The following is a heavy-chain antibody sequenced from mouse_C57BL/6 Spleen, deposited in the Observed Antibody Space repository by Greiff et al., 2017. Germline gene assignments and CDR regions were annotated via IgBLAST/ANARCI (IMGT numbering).Heavy chain of an antibody. Sequence: EVKVEESGGGLVKPGGSLKLSCAASGFTFSDYGMHWVRQAPEKGLEWVAYISSGSSTIYYADTVKGRFTISRDNAKNTLFLQMTSLRSEDTAMYYCARVLLRYFDVWGTGTTVTVSS. D-gene: IGHD1-1*01. CDR2: ISSGSSTI. CDR3: ARVLLRYFDV. CDR1: GFTFSDYG. J-gene: IGHJ1*03. V-gene: IGHV5-17*01.